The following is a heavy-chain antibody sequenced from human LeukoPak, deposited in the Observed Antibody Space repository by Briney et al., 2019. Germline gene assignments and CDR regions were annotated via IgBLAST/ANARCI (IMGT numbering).Heavy chain of an antibody. V-gene: IGHV4-59*01. CDR2: IFYGGDT. J-gene: IGHJ3*02. Sequence: SETLSLTCSVSGGSITSFYWNWIRQSPGKGLEWTGYIFYGGDTRYNPSLKSRVVVSVDTSKNQFSLRLTSVTAADTAVYYCAREGGYYYGSGTAEAFDIWGQGTMVTVSS. CDR1: GGSITSFY. D-gene: IGHD3-10*01. CDR3: AREGGYYYGSGTAEAFDI.